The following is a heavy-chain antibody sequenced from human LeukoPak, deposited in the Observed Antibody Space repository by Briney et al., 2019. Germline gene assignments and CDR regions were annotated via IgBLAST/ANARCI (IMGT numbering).Heavy chain of an antibody. CDR1: GFTFSDYY. J-gene: IGHJ3*02. CDR2: IKSKTDGGTT. Sequence: GGSLRLSCAVSGFTFSDYYMSWVRQAPGKGLEWVGRIKSKTDGGTTDYAAPVKGRFTISRDDSKNTLYLQMNSLKTEDTAVYYCTTETDFWSGYYDAFDIWGQGTMVTVSS. CDR3: TTETDFWSGYYDAFDI. D-gene: IGHD3-3*01. V-gene: IGHV3-15*01.